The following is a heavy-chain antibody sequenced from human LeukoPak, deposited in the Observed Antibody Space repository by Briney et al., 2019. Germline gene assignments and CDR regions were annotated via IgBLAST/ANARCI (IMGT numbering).Heavy chain of an antibody. V-gene: IGHV4-59*01. CDR2: IYYTET. CDR1: GGSISSYY. Sequence: SETLSLTCTVSGGSISSYYWHWIRQPPGKGLEWIGYIYYTETSYNPSLKSRVTISVDTSKNQFSLKLSSVTAADTAVYYCARDSAGLGYYYMDVWGKGTTITVSS. J-gene: IGHJ6*03. CDR3: ARDSAGLGYYYMDV. D-gene: IGHD2-15*01.